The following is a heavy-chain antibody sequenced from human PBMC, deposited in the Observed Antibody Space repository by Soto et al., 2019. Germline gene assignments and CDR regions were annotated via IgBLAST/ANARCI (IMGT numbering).Heavy chain of an antibody. J-gene: IGHJ6*02. CDR1: GGTFSSYA. V-gene: IGHV1-69*01. D-gene: IGHD2-2*01. CDR2: IIPIFGTA. Sequence: QVQLVQSGAEVKKPGSSVKVSCKASGGTFSSYAISWVRQAPGQGLEWMGGIIPIFGTANYAQKFQGRVTITADESTRTAYSEVSSLRSEDTDVYYCARGIVVVPGAMLNYYYSGMDVWGQGTTVTVSS. CDR3: ARGIVVVPGAMLNYYYSGMDV.